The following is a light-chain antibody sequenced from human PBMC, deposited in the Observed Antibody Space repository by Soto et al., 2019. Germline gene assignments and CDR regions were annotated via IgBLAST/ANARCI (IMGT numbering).Light chain of an antibody. CDR3: SSYTGSNTWV. Sequence: QSALTQPASVSGSPGQSITISCTGTSSDVGGYNYVSWYQQHPGKAPKLMIYEVTNRPSGVSNRFSGSKSGDTASLTISGLQAEDEADYYCSSYTGSNTWVFGAGTKLTVL. CDR1: SSDVGGYNY. J-gene: IGLJ3*02. V-gene: IGLV2-14*01. CDR2: EVT.